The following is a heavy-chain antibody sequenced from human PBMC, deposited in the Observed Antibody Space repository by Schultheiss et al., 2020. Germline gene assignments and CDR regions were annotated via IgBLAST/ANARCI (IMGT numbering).Heavy chain of an antibody. Sequence: GGSLRLSCAASGFTFDYYGMSWVRQAPGKGLEWVSGINWNGGSTGYADSVKGRFTISRDNAKNSLYLQMNSLRAEDTALYYCARDLLATVTTFANWFDPWGQGTLVTVSS. V-gene: IGHV3-20*04. CDR2: INWNGGST. D-gene: IGHD4-17*01. CDR1: GFTFDYYG. CDR3: ARDLLATVTTFANWFDP. J-gene: IGHJ5*02.